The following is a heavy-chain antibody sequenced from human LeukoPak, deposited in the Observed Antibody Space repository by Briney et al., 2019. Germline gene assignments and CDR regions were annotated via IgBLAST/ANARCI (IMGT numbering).Heavy chain of an antibody. J-gene: IGHJ4*02. Sequence: GGSLRLSCAVSEFTFSNYEVNWVRQAPGKGLEWVSYISSSGGTIYYADSVKGRFTISRDNAENLLSLQMNSLRAEDTAVYYCARGTILGVAYDYWGQGTLVTVSS. CDR2: ISSSGGTI. CDR3: ARGTILGVAYDY. V-gene: IGHV3-48*03. CDR1: EFTFSNYE. D-gene: IGHD3-3*01.